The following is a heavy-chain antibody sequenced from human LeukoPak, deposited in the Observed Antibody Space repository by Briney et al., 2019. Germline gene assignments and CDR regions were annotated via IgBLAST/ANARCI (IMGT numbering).Heavy chain of an antibody. CDR1: GGSISSSSYY. V-gene: IGHV4-39*07. CDR2: IYYSGST. Sequence: PSETLSLTCTVSGGSISSSSYYWGWIRQPPGKGLEWIGSIYYSGSTYYNPSLKSRVTISVDTSKNQFSLKLSSVTAADAAVYYCASLRDTMVRGVFDYWGQGTLVTVSS. CDR3: ASLRDTMVRGVFDY. J-gene: IGHJ4*02. D-gene: IGHD3-10*01.